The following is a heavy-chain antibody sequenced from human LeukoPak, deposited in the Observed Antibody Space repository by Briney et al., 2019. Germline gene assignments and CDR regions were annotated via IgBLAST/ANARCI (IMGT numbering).Heavy chain of an antibody. CDR2: INHSGST. Sequence: PSETLSLTCAVYGGSISGYYWSWIRQPPGKGLEWIGEINHSGSTNYNPSLKSRVTMSVDTSKNQFSLKLSSVTAADTAVYYCAREEYYNWGQGTLVTVSS. J-gene: IGHJ4*02. V-gene: IGHV4-34*01. D-gene: IGHD1-26*01. CDR3: AREEYYN. CDR1: GGSISGYY.